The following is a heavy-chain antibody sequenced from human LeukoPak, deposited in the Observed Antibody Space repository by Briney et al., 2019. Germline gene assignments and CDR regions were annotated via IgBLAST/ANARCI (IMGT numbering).Heavy chain of an antibody. J-gene: IGHJ4*02. CDR2: ISDSGTSA. CDR1: GFTFRNYG. Sequence: GGSLRLSCAVSGFTFRNYGMSWVRQAPGKGLEWVSVISDSGTSAYYTDSVNGRFTISRDNSKNTLYLEMNSLRAEGTAIYYCAPDLRGAAWSLDYWGQGTLVTVSS. V-gene: IGHV3-23*01. CDR3: APDLRGAAWSLDY. D-gene: IGHD2-15*01.